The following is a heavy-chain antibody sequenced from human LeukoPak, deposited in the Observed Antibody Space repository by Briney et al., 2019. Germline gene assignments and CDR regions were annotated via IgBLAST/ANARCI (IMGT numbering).Heavy chain of an antibody. D-gene: IGHD6-25*01. CDR3: ASETRHYYYYYMDV. V-gene: IGHV4-34*01. CDR2: INHSGST. Sequence: KASETLSLTCAVYGGSFSGYYWSWIRQPPGKGLEWIGEINHSGSTNYNPSLKSRVTISVDTSKNQFSLKLSSVTAADTAVYYCASETRHYYYYYMDVWGKGTTVTVSS. J-gene: IGHJ6*03. CDR1: GGSFSGYY.